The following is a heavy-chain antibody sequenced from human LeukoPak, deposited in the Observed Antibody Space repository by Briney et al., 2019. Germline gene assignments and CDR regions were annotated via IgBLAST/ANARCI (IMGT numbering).Heavy chain of an antibody. CDR2: ISYDGSEK. J-gene: IGHJ4*02. V-gene: IGHV3-30*03. CDR1: GFDFKNDW. D-gene: IGHD4-11*01. CDR3: ASELRDRNYDFEY. Sequence: PGGSLRLSCAAPGFDFKNDWMNWVRQAPGEGLEWVAFISYDGSEKYYPDYVKGRFTISRDNSKNTLYLQINSLISEDTAVYYCASELRDRNYDFEYWGQGTLVTVSS.